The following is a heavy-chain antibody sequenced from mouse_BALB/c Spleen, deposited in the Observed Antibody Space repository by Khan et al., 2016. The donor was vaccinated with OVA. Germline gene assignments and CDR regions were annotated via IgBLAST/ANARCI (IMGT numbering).Heavy chain of an antibody. CDR2: ITYSGNI. V-gene: IGHV3-8*02. CDR3: ARSYGSWAMDY. D-gene: IGHD1-1*01. Sequence: EVQLQESGPGLLKPSQSLSLTCTVTGDSITSGFWNWIRKFPGNKFEYLGYITYSGNIYYNPSLKSRISITRDTSKSQYYLQLNSVTTEDTATYYCARSYGSWAMDYWGQGTSVTVSS. J-gene: IGHJ4*01. CDR1: GDSITSGF.